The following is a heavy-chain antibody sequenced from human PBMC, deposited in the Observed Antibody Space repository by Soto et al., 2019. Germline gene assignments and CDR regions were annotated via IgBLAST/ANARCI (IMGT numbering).Heavy chain of an antibody. V-gene: IGHV1-18*01. D-gene: IGHD6-19*01. CDR1: GYTFTSYG. J-gene: IGHJ4*02. CDR3: ATGRVAATMTQFDY. Sequence: GASVKVSCKASGYTFTSYGISWVRQAPGQGLEWMGWISAYSGSTNYAQKFQGWVTMTTDTSISTAYMELSRLRSDDTAVYYCATGRVAATMTQFDYWGQGTLVTVSS. CDR2: ISAYSGST.